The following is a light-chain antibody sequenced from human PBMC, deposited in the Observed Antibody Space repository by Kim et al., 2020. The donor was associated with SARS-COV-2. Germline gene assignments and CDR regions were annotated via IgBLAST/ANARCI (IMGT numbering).Light chain of an antibody. CDR3: QAWDSSTVV. Sequence: SYELTQPPSVSGYTGQTASITCSGDKLGDKYACWYQQKPGQSPVLVIYQHNKRPSGIPERFSGSNSGNTATLTISGTQAMDEADYYCQAWDSSTVVFGGG. CDR2: QHN. CDR1: KLGDKY. J-gene: IGLJ2*01. V-gene: IGLV3-1*01.